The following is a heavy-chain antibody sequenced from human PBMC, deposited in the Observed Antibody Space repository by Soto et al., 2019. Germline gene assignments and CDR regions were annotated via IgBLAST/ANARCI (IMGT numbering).Heavy chain of an antibody. D-gene: IGHD2-15*01. CDR3: AREGTYCSGGSCQSGMDV. CDR1: GFTFSDYY. V-gene: IGHV3-11*06. Sequence: GGSLRLSCAASGFTFSDYYMSWIRQAPGKGLEWVSYISSSSSYTNYADSVKGRFTISRDNAKNSLYLQMNSLRAEDTAVYYCAREGTYCSGGSCQSGMDVWGQGTTVTVSS. CDR2: ISSSSSYT. J-gene: IGHJ6*02.